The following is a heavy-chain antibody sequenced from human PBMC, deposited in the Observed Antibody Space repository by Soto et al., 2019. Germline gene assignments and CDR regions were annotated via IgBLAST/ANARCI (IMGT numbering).Heavy chain of an antibody. V-gene: IGHV3-7*01. CDR1: GFTFSSYC. CDR2: IKQDGSEK. D-gene: IGHD5-12*01. Sequence: GSLRLSCAASGFTFSSYCMSWVRQAPGKGLEWVANIKQDGSEKYYVDSVKGRFTISRDNAKNSLYLQMNSLRAEDTAVYYCARAATIFDYWGQGTLVTVSS. CDR3: ARAATIFDY. J-gene: IGHJ4*02.